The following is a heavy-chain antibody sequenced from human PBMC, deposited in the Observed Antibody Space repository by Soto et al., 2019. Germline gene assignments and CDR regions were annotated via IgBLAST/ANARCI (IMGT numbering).Heavy chain of an antibody. Sequence: SETLSLTCTVSGGSINSGGFYWSWIRQHPGKGMEWIGYIYYSGSTYYNTSHKSRVIISIDTSKNQFSLRLRSVTAADTVVYYFSRAASFYYDNTGYYHFDYWGQVSLVTVSS. J-gene: IGHJ4*02. CDR2: IYYSGST. V-gene: IGHV4-31*03. CDR3: SRAASFYYDNTGYYHFDY. CDR1: GGSINSGGFY. D-gene: IGHD3-22*01.